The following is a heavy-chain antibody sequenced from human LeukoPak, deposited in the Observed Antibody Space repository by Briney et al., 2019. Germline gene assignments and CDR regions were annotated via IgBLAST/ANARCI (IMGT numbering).Heavy chain of an antibody. CDR1: GFTFTTYA. CDR2: VSDGGGNT. J-gene: IGHJ4*02. V-gene: IGHV3-23*01. CDR3: AARKVRGVWFYLDY. D-gene: IGHD3-10*01. Sequence: PGGSLRLSCVASGFTFTTYAMIWVRQPPGKGLEWVSAVSDGGGNTYYADSVKGRFAISTDNSKNTLYLQMNSLRVEDTAVYFCAARKVRGVWFYLDYWGQGTLVTVSS.